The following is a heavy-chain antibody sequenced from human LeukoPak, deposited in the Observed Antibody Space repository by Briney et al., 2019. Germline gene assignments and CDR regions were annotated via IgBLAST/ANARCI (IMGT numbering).Heavy chain of an antibody. V-gene: IGHV3-7*01. CDR3: AKKFRYGSGRDYFDY. CDR2: IKQDGSEK. CDR1: GFTFSSYW. Sequence: PGGSLRLSCAASGFTFSSYWMSWVRQAPGKGLEWVANIKQDGSEKYYVDSVKGRFTISRDNAKNSLYLQMNSLRAEDTAVYYCAKKFRYGSGRDYFDYWGQGTLVTVSS. D-gene: IGHD3-10*01. J-gene: IGHJ4*02.